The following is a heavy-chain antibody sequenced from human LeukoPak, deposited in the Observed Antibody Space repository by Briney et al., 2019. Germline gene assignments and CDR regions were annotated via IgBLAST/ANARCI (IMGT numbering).Heavy chain of an antibody. D-gene: IGHD6-13*01. CDR1: GYTFTSYG. CDR3: ARDGPTAAGEDNLDY. V-gene: IGHV1-18*01. J-gene: IGHJ4*02. CDR2: ISIYTGRT. Sequence: ASVKVSCKASGYTFTSYGISWVRQAPGQGLEWLAWISIYTGRTHYAQKFQDRVTMTADTSTSTAFLELRSLTSDDTARYYCARDGPTAAGEDNLDYWGQGTPVTVSS.